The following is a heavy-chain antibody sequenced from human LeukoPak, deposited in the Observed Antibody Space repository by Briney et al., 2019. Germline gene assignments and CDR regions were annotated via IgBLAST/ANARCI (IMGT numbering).Heavy chain of an antibody. V-gene: IGHV1-69*04. CDR1: GGTFSSYA. D-gene: IGHD3-10*01. CDR3: ARSRRVLLDYYGSGSYDY. CDR2: IIPILGIA. J-gene: IGHJ4*02. Sequence: GASVKVSCKASGGTFSSYAISWVRQAPGQGLEWMGRIIPILGIANYAQKFQGRVTITADKSTSTAYMELSSLRSEDTAVYYCARSRRVLLDYYGSGSYDYWGQGTLVTVSS.